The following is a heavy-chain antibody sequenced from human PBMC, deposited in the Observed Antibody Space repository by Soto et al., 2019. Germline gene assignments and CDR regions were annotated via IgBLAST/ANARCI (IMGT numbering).Heavy chain of an antibody. CDR2: ISGTGVST. CDR1: GLPFGNNA. Sequence: VSLRLSCAASGLPFGNNAMSGVRQSPEKGLEWVSGISGTGVSTYYADSVKGRFTISRDNSRKTPYLQMDSVRAVDTAIYYCAYAYYCDSRTSTLVPSFAYWGQGTLVAVSS. D-gene: IGHD3-22*01. V-gene: IGHV3-23*01. J-gene: IGHJ4*02. CDR3: AYAYYCDSRTSTLVPSFAY.